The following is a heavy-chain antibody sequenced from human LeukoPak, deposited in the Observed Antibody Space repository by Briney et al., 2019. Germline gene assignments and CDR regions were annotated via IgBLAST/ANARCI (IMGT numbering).Heavy chain of an antibody. Sequence: GGSLRLSCVASGFSFSTYGMHGVRQAPGKGPEWVAVIWHDGTNEYYLNSVRGRFIISRDNSRNTVYLQMNSLRAEDTAVYYCVRDLDQNDFWSGYWPDAFASWGQGTKVFVSS. CDR1: GFSFSTYG. CDR2: IWHDGTNE. CDR3: VRDLDQNDFWSGYWPDAFAS. J-gene: IGHJ3*02. D-gene: IGHD3-3*01. V-gene: IGHV3-33*01.